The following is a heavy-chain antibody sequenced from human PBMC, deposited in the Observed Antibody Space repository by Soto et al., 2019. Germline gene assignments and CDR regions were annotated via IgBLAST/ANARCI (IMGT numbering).Heavy chain of an antibody. CDR3: SRDAGQLVPYYFNGMDV. D-gene: IGHD6-13*01. CDR2: INPNSGGT. V-gene: IGHV1-2*04. Sequence: ASVKVSCKASGYTFSGYYMHWVRQAPGQGLEWKGWINPNSGGTNYAQKFQGWVTMTRDTSISTAYMELSRLRSDDTAVYYCSRDAGQLVPYYFNGMDVWCQGTTVTVSS. J-gene: IGHJ6*02. CDR1: GYTFSGYY.